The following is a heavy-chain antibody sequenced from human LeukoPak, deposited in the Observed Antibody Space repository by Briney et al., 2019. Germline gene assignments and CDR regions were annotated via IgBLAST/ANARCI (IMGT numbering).Heavy chain of an antibody. CDR1: GCTFSSYV. CDR3: ARYYYDSSGFSQTFFDY. J-gene: IGHJ4*02. D-gene: IGHD3-22*01. CDR2: IIPIFGIA. Sequence: SVKVSCKASGCTFSSYVISWVRQAPGQGLDWMGRIIPIFGIANYAQKFQGRVTITADKSTSTAYMELSSLRSEDTAVYYCARYYYDSSGFSQTFFDYWGQGTLVTVSS. V-gene: IGHV1-69*04.